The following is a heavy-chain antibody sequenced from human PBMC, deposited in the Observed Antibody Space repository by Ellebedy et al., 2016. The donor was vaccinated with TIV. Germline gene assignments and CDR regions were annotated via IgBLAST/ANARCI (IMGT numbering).Heavy chain of an antibody. CDR2: IDPGDSYI. CDR1: GYSFASQW. Sequence: PGGSLRLSCQGSGYSFASQWISWVRQVPGKGLEWMGRIDPGDSYIHYSPPFQGHVTFSTDKSISTAYLQWGSLKASDTAMYYCSRLVLRTTSTRGDVFDIWGQGTMVTVSS. CDR3: SRLVLRTTSTRGDVFDI. V-gene: IGHV5-10-1*01. J-gene: IGHJ3*02. D-gene: IGHD2/OR15-2a*01.